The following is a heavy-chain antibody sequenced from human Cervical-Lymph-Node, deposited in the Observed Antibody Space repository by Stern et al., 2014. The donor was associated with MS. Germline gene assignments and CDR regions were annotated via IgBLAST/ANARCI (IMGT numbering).Heavy chain of an antibody. CDR2: IFPVFGTP. CDR1: GGTFSKFS. D-gene: IGHD6-13*01. J-gene: IGHJ5*02. V-gene: IGHV1-69*01. Sequence: VQLVESGAEVTKPGSSVKVSCKASGGTFSKFSSSWVRQAPGQGLEWMGVIFPVFGTPTYAQEFRCRVTITADVSTSTVYMELSSLRSDDTAVYYCALSSETSDRWYSLGYDLWGQGTLVTVSS. CDR3: ALSSETSDRWYSLGYDL.